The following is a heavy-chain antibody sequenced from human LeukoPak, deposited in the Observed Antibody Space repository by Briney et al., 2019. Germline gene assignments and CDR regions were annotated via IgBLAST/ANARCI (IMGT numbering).Heavy chain of an antibody. D-gene: IGHD6-6*01. CDR3: ARSVYTTSSHPYFFDY. CDR1: GGSISSYY. Sequence: SETLSLTCTVSGGSISSYYWSWIRQPPGKGLEWVGYIQYSGSTNYNPSFKSRVTLSVDTSKNQFSLKLTSVTAADTAVYYCARSVYTTSSHPYFFDYWGQGTLVTVSS. V-gene: IGHV4-59*01. CDR2: IQYSGST. J-gene: IGHJ4*02.